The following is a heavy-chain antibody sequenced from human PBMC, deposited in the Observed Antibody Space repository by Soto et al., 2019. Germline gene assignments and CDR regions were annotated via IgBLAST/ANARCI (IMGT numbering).Heavy chain of an antibody. V-gene: IGHV3-30*18. J-gene: IGHJ4*02. CDR3: AKVLLKPMELWFGEGAFDY. Sequence: QVQLVESGGGVVQPGRSLRLSCAASGFTFSSYGMHWVRQAPGKGLEWVAVISYDGSNKYYADSVKGRFTISRDNSKNTLYLQMNSLRAEDTAVYYCAKVLLKPMELWFGEGAFDYWGQGTLVTVSS. CDR2: ISYDGSNK. CDR1: GFTFSSYG. D-gene: IGHD3-10*01.